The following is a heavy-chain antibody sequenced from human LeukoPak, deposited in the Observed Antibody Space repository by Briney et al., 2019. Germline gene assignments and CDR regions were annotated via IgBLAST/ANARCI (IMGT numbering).Heavy chain of an antibody. V-gene: IGHV4-30-2*01. Sequence: SQTLSLTCTVSGGSISSGGYYWSWIRQPPGKGLEWIGYIYHSGSTYYNPSLKSRVTISVDKSKNQFSLKLSSVTAADTAVYYCARVPTPYYYDSGPAYWGQGTLVTVSS. J-gene: IGHJ4*02. D-gene: IGHD3-22*01. CDR2: IYHSGST. CDR3: ARVPTPYYYDSGPAY. CDR1: GGSISSGGYY.